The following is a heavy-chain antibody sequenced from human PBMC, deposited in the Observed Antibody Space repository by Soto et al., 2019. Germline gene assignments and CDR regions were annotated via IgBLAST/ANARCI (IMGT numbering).Heavy chain of an antibody. CDR3: ARSMGFVVATDARYYYYGMDV. CDR1: GYTFTSYA. V-gene: IGHV1-3*01. J-gene: IGHJ6*02. CDR2: INAGNGNT. D-gene: IGHD2-2*01. Sequence: GASVKVSCKASGYTFTSYAMHWVRQAPGQRLEWMGWINAGNGNTKYSQKFQGRVTITRDTSASTAYMELSSLRSEDAAVYYCARSMGFVVATDARYYYYGMDVWGQGTTVTVSS.